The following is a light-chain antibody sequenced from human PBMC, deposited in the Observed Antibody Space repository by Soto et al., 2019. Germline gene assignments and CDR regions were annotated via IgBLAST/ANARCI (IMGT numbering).Light chain of an antibody. CDR2: NYS. Sequence: QSVLTQLPSVSGAPGQRVTISCTGSSSNIGAPYDVHWYQHLPGTAPKLLIHNYSNRPSGVPDRFSGSKSGTSASLAITGLQGDDEGDYYCQSYDSSLSGWVFGGGTKVTVL. CDR1: SSNIGAPYD. V-gene: IGLV1-40*01. J-gene: IGLJ3*02. CDR3: QSYDSSLSGWV.